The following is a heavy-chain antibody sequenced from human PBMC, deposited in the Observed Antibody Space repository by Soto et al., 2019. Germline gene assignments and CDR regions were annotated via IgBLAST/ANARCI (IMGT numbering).Heavy chain of an antibody. D-gene: IGHD6-19*01. Sequence: SETLSLTCAVSGGSISTDNWWSWVRQPPGKGLEWIGEIHHSGSTNYNTSLKSRVTTSVDKSKNQFSLKLISVTAADTAVYYCARVETGLDVPYFDYWGQGTLVTVSS. V-gene: IGHV4-4*02. CDR3: ARVETGLDVPYFDY. CDR1: GGSISTDNW. CDR2: IHHSGST. J-gene: IGHJ4*02.